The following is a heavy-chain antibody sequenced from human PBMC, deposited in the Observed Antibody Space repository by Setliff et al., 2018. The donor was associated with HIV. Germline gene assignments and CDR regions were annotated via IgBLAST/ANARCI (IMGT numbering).Heavy chain of an antibody. CDR2: ISPSGGGT. CDR3: ARDGSYISRGY. Sequence: GASVKVSCKASGYTFTTYSIYWVRQAPGQGLEWMGIISPSGGGTRDAQKFQGRISMTRDTSTSTVYMELSSLRSEDTAVYYCARDGSYISRGYWGQGTLVTVSS. D-gene: IGHD5-18*01. V-gene: IGHV1-46*01. CDR1: GYTFTTYS. J-gene: IGHJ4*02.